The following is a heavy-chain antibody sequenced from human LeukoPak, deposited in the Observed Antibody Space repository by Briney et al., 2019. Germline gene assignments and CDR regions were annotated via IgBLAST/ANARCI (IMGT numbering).Heavy chain of an antibody. CDR1: GGSISSYY. V-gene: IGHV4-59*01. D-gene: IGHD3-16*01. CDR3: ARETSQKGAHYMDV. J-gene: IGHJ6*03. Sequence: PSQTLSLTCTVSGGSISSYYWSWIRQPPGKGLEWIGYIYYSGSTNYNPSLKSRVTISVDTSKNQFSLKLSSVTAADTAVYYCARETSQKGAHYMDVWGKGTTVTISS. CDR2: IYYSGST.